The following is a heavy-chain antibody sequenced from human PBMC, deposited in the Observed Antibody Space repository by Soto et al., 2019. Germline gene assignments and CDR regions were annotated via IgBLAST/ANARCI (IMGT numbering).Heavy chain of an antibody. D-gene: IGHD5-18*01. CDR3: ARDKDTAMAGFDY. J-gene: IGHJ4*02. CDR1: GGTFSSDA. CDR2: INPNSGGT. Sequence: ASVNVPGKDSGGTFSSDAISWVRQAPGQGLEWMGWINPNSGGTNYAQKFQGRVTMTRDTSIRTAYMELSRLRSDDTAVYYCARDKDTAMAGFDYWGQGTLVNVSS. V-gene: IGHV1-2*02.